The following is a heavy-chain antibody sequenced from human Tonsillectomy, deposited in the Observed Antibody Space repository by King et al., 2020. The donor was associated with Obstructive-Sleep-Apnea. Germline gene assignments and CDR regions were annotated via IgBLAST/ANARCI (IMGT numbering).Heavy chain of an antibody. J-gene: IGHJ5*02. CDR1: GGSFTDYY. CDR2: VNHSGST. D-gene: IGHD6-13*01. V-gene: IGHV4-34*01. Sequence: VQLQQWGAGLLKPSETLSLTCGVYGGSFTDYYWSWIRQPPGKGLEWIGEVNHSGSTNYSPSLKSRVSISVDMSKSQFSLKLTSVTAADTAVYYCAIGSGAADVNWFDPWGQGALVTVSS. CDR3: AIGSGAADVNWFDP.